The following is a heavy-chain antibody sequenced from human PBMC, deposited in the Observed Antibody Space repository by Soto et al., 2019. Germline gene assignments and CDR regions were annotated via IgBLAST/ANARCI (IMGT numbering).Heavy chain of an antibody. V-gene: IGHV1-18*04. CDR2: ISAYNGNT. CDR3: ARDARYSSSSRFDY. J-gene: IGHJ4*02. CDR1: CYTFTSYG. Sequence: SSAKVSCKASCYTFTSYGISCVRQAPGQGLEWMGWISAYNGNTNYAQKLQGRATMTTDTSTSTAYMELRSLRSDDTAVYYCARDARYSSSSRFDYWGQGTLVTAPQ. D-gene: IGHD6-6*01.